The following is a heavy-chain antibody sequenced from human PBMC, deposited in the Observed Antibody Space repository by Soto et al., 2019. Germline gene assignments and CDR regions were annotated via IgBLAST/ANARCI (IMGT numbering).Heavy chain of an antibody. CDR2: ISGSGGST. CDR3: ASRRAKLAAAGKDFDY. D-gene: IGHD6-13*01. J-gene: IGHJ4*02. V-gene: IGHV3-23*01. CDR1: GFTFSSYA. Sequence: EVQLLESGGGLVQPGGSLRLSCAASGFTFSSYAMSWVRQAPGKGLEWVSAISGSGGSTYYADSVKGRFTISRDNSKNTLYLQMNSLRADDTAVYYCASRRAKLAAAGKDFDYWGQGTLVTVSS.